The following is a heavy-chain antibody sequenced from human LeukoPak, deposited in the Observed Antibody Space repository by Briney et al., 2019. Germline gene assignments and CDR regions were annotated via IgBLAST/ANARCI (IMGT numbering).Heavy chain of an antibody. CDR2: INRDSGII. J-gene: IGHJ4*02. V-gene: IGHV3-48*03. Sequence: GSLRLSCAASGFTLSTYEMSWVRQAPGKGLEWVSYINRDSGIIYYADSVRGRFTISRDTAKNSLDLQMNSLRVEDTAIYYCARRDHIAGRLDYWGQGTLVTLSS. CDR1: GFTLSTYE. CDR3: ARRDHIAGRLDY. D-gene: IGHD6-6*01.